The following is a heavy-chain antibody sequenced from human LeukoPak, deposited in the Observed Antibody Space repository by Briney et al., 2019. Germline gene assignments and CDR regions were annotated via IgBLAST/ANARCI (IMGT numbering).Heavy chain of an antibody. V-gene: IGHV3-30*18. CDR1: GFTFSSYG. D-gene: IGHD3-16*01. Sequence: PGGSLRLSCAASGFTFSSYGMHWVRQAPGKGLDWVAVISNDGSKKYYADSVKGRFTISRDNSKNTLSLQVSSLRTEDTAVYYCAKDLLGSSEVSDYWGQGTLVTVSS. CDR2: ISNDGSKK. CDR3: AKDLLGSSEVSDY. J-gene: IGHJ4*02.